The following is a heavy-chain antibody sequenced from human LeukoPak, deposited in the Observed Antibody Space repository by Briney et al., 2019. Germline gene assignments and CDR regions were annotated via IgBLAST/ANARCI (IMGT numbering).Heavy chain of an antibody. CDR3: ASGAFWSGFFHY. CDR2: IYYSGST. CDR1: GGSISSYY. J-gene: IGHJ4*02. Sequence: SETLSLTCTVSGGSISSYYWSWIRQPPGKGLEWIGYIYYSGSTNYNPSLKSRVTISVDTSKNQFSLKLSSVTAADTAVYYCASGAFWSGFFHYWGQGTLVTVSS. V-gene: IGHV4-59*01. D-gene: IGHD3-3*01.